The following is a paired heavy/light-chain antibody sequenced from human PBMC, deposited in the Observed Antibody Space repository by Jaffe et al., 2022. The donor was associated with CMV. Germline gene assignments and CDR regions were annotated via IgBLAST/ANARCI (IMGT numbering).Heavy chain of an antibody. CDR3: AKGLLWFGEDGKWFDP. V-gene: IGHV3-23*04. CDR1: GFTFANSV. CDR2: INNWGDNT. D-gene: IGHD3-10*01. J-gene: IGHJ5*02. Sequence: EVQLVESGGGLVQPGGSLRLSCSVSGFTFANSVMNWVRQAPGKGLEWVSGINNWGDNTYYADSVKGRFTISRDNSKNTVYMQMNSLRAEDTAIYYCAKGLLWFGEDGKWFDPWGQGTLVTVSS.
Light chain of an antibody. CDR3: AAWDDSLNGPV. V-gene: IGLV1-44*01. CDR1: RSNIGSNT. Sequence: QSVLTQPPSASGTRGQRVAISCSGSRSNIGSNTVNWYQQFPGTAPKLLIYTNNQRPSGVPDRVSASKSGTSASLAISGLQSEDEADYYCAAWDDSLNGPVFGGGTKLTVL. CDR2: TNN. J-gene: IGLJ2*01.